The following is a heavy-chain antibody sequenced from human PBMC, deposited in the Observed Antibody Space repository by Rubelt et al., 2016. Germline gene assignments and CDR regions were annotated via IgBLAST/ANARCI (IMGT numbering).Heavy chain of an antibody. CDR1: GGSFSSHG. D-gene: IGHD3-16*01. V-gene: IGHV1-69*10. J-gene: IGHJ6*02. CDR3: AGGSAQYYYCALVV. CDR2: IIHLTGMA. Sequence: QVHLVQSGAEVKKPGASVKVSCKSSGGSFSSHGIVWVRQAPGQGLEWMGGIIHLTGMANYAQKFQGTVTITADKSTRRDYVEVISLTCEDRAVYYWAGGSAQYYYCALVVWGQGTPVIV.